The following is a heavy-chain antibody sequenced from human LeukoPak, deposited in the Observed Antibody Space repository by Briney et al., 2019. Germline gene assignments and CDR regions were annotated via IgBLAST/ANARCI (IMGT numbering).Heavy chain of an antibody. CDR2: LTGSGDAT. Sequence: PGRSLRLSCAASGFTFSSYAMAWVRQAPGKGLEWVSVLTGSGDATYYADSVKGRFIISRDNSKNTLYLQINNLRAEDTAVYYCAKGPSSTTCCPFDYWGQGTLVTVSS. V-gene: IGHV3-23*01. J-gene: IGHJ4*02. CDR3: AKGPSSTTCCPFDY. CDR1: GFTFSSYA. D-gene: IGHD2-2*01.